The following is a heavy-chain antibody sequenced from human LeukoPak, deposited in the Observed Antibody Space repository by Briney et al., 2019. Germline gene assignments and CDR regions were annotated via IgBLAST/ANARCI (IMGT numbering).Heavy chain of an antibody. V-gene: IGHV3-23*01. CDR2: ISVSGGNR. CDR1: GFTFSSYA. D-gene: IGHD3-10*01. J-gene: IGHJ4*02. CDR3: AKKKVWFGEYDY. Sequence: GGSLRLSCAASGFTFSSYAMSWVRQAPGKGLEWVSVISVSGGNRYYADSVKGRFTISRDNSKNTLYLQMDSLRAEGTAIYYCAKKKVWFGEYDYWGQGTLVTVSS.